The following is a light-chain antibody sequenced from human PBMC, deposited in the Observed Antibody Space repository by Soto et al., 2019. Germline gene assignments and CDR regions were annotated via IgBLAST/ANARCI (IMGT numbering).Light chain of an antibody. CDR1: QSVSSY. V-gene: IGKV3-11*01. CDR3: QQRSDWPLT. J-gene: IGKJ4*01. Sequence: PGERATLSCRASQSVSSYLAWFQQKPGQAPRLLIYDAFNRATGIPARFSGRGSGTDFTLTITSLEPEDFAVYFCQQRSDWPLTFGGGTKVEIK. CDR2: DAF.